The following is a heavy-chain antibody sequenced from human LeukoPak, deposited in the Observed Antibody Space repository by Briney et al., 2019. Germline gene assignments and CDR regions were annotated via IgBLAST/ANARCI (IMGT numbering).Heavy chain of an antibody. CDR3: AKDHMVVAAPTWGY. CDR2: ISYDGSNK. D-gene: IGHD2-15*01. Sequence: GGSLRLSCAASGFTFSSYAMHWVRQAPGKGLEWVAVISYDGSNKYYADSVKGRFTISRDNSKNTLYLQMNSMRAEDTAVYYCAKDHMVVAAPTWGYWGQGTLVTVSS. V-gene: IGHV3-30*04. J-gene: IGHJ4*02. CDR1: GFTFSSYA.